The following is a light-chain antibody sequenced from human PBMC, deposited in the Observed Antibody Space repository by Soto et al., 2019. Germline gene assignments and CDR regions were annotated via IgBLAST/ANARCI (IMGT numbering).Light chain of an antibody. CDR2: ASS. Sequence: DIQMTQSPSSLSAPVGDRVTITCRASQTISNTLNWYQQRPGKPPNLLIYASSTLQSGVPPRFSGGGSGTEFTLTISSLQPEDFATYYCQQTYSTPITFGQGTRLEIK. CDR1: QTISNT. J-gene: IGKJ5*01. V-gene: IGKV1-39*01. CDR3: QQTYSTPIT.